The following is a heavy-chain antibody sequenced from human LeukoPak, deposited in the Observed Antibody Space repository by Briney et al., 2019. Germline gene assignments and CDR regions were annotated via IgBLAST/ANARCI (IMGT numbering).Heavy chain of an antibody. CDR2: IYYSGST. D-gene: IGHD3-10*01. CDR1: GGSFSSYY. J-gene: IGHJ4*02. V-gene: IGHV4-59*12. CDR3: ARGRRYYYGSGSYYDY. Sequence: SETLSLTCAVYGGSFSSYYWSWIRQPPGKGLEWIGYIYYSGSTNYNPSLKSRVTMSVDTSKNQFSLKLSSVTAADTAVYYCARGRRYYYGSGSYYDYWGQGTLVTVSS.